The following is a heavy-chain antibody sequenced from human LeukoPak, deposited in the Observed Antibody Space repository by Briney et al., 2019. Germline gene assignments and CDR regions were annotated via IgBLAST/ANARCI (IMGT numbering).Heavy chain of an antibody. Sequence: GGSLRLSCAASGFILSNHWMTWVRQAPGKGPEWVANMNQDGREKYYVDSVKGRFTISRDTAKNSLYLQMNNLRAEDTALYYCARNNDMDVWGQGTTVIVSS. J-gene: IGHJ6*02. D-gene: IGHD1/OR15-1a*01. V-gene: IGHV3-7*03. CDR1: GFILSNHW. CDR2: MNQDGREK. CDR3: ARNNDMDV.